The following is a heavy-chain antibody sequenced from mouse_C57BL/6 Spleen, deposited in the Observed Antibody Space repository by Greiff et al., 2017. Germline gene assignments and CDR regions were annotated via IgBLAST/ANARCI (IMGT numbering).Heavy chain of an antibody. CDR2: IYTRSGNT. V-gene: IGHV1-81*01. Sequence: VQLQQSGAELARPGDSVKLSCKASGYTFTSYGISWVKQRTGQGLEWIGEIYTRSGNTYYNEKVKGKATLNADKSSSTAYMELRSLTSENSAVYFCARWDSNLYAMDYWGQGTSVTVSS. D-gene: IGHD2-5*01. CDR3: ARWDSNLYAMDY. CDR1: GYTFTSYG. J-gene: IGHJ4*01.